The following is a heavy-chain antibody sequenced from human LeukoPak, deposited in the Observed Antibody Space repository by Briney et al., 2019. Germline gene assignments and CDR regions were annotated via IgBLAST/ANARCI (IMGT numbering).Heavy chain of an antibody. D-gene: IGHD2-2*02. CDR1: GFSFSGVG. CDR3: AKPHQVLYFDY. V-gene: IGHV3-33*06. CDR2: IWYDGSNK. J-gene: IGHJ4*02. Sequence: GGSLRLSCVASGFSFSGVGMHWVRQAPGKGLEWVAVIWYDGSNKYYADSVKGRFTISRDNSKNTLYLQMNSLRAEDTAVYYCAKPHQVLYFDYWGQGTLVTVSS.